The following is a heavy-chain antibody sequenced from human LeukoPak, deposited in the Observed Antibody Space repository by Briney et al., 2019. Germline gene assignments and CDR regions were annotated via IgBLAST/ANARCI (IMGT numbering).Heavy chain of an antibody. CDR2: IYYSGST. J-gene: IGHJ4*02. CDR1: GGSVSSGSYY. D-gene: IGHD3-3*01. CDR3: AGGGFWSGYPYDY. V-gene: IGHV4-61*01. Sequence: SETLSLTCTVSGGSVSSGSYYWSWIRQPSGKGLEWNGYIYYSGSTNYNPSLKSRVTISVDTSKNQFSLKLSSVTAADTAVYYCAGGGFWSGYPYDYWGQGTLVTVSS.